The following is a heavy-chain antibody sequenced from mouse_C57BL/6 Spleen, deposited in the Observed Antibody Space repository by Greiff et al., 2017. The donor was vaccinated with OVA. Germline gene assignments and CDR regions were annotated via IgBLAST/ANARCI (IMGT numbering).Heavy chain of an antibody. V-gene: IGHV5-4*01. CDR3: ARDHAMDY. CDR1: GFTFSSYA. CDR2: ISDGGGYT. Sequence: EVKLVESGGGLVKPGGSLKLSCAASGFTFSSYAMSWFRQTPEKRLEWVATISDGGGYTYYPANVKGRFTISRDNAKNNLYLQMRHLKSEDTAMYYCARDHAMDYWGKGTSVTVSS. J-gene: IGHJ4*01.